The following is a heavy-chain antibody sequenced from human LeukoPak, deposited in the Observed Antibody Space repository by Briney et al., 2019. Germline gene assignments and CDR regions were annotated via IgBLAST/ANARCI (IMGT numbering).Heavy chain of an antibody. CDR2: INPNSGGT. Sequence: GASVKVSCKASGYTFTGYYMHWVRQAPGQGLEWMGWINPNSGGTNYAQKFQGRVTMTRDTSISTAYMELSRLRSDDTAVYYRAREGTLYDSSGYLYYWGQGTLVTVSS. D-gene: IGHD3-22*01. J-gene: IGHJ4*02. CDR1: GYTFTGYY. CDR3: AREGTLYDSSGYLYY. V-gene: IGHV1-2*02.